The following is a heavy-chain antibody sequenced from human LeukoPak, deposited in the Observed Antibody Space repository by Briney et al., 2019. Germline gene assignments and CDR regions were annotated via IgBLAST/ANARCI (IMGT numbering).Heavy chain of an antibody. CDR1: GYTFSDYD. Sequence: AASVKVSCKASGYTFSDYDINWVRQAAGQGLEWMGWMNPITGSTGYVQKFRGRIIMTRDTSITTAFMELTSLTSDDTAIYYCARVKRSPTVWFDPWGQGTLVTVSS. J-gene: IGHJ5*02. CDR3: ARVKRSPTVWFDP. D-gene: IGHD4-17*01. V-gene: IGHV1-8*01. CDR2: MNPITGST.